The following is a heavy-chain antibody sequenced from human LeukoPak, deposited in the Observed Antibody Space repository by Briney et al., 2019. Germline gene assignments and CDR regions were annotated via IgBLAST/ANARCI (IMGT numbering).Heavy chain of an antibody. CDR1: GYTFTGYY. Sequence: ASVRVSCKASGYTFTGYYMHWVRQAPGQGLEWMGWINPNSGGTNYAQKFQGRVTMTRDTSISTAYMELSRLRSDDTAVYYCARTMRYCSGGSCYAEGSYGMDVWGQGTTVTVSS. CDR3: ARTMRYCSGGSCYAEGSYGMDV. CDR2: INPNSGGT. J-gene: IGHJ6*02. V-gene: IGHV1-2*02. D-gene: IGHD2-15*01.